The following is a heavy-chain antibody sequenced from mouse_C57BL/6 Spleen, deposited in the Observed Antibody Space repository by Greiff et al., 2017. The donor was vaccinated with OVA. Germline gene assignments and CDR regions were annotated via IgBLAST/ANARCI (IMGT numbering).Heavy chain of an antibody. Sequence: EVKVVESGGGLVKPGGSLKLSCAASGFTFSDYGMHWVRQAPEKGLEWVAYISSGSSTIYYADTVKGRFTISRDNAKNTLFLQMTSLRSEDTAMYYCARELGLGLKGFDYWGQGTTLTVSS. D-gene: IGHD4-1*01. V-gene: IGHV5-17*01. J-gene: IGHJ2*01. CDR1: GFTFSDYG. CDR3: ARELGLGLKGFDY. CDR2: ISSGSSTI.